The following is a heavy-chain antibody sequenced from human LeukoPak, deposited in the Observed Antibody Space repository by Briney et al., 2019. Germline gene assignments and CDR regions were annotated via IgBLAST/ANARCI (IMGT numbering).Heavy chain of an antibody. CDR1: GYTFTSYD. V-gene: IGHV1-8*01. Sequence: GASLRVSCKASGYTFTSYDVNWVRQAPGQGLEWRGWMNPNSGNTDYAQKFQGRVTMTRNTSISTAYMELSSLRSEDTAVYYCAGDRGRNTNFGVVITYNWFDPWGQGTLVTVSS. CDR2: MNPNSGNT. J-gene: IGHJ5*02. CDR3: AGDRGRNTNFGVVITYNWFDP. D-gene: IGHD3-3*01.